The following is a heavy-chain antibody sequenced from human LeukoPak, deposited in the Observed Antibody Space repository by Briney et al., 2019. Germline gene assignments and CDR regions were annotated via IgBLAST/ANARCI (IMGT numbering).Heavy chain of an antibody. CDR2: IKEDGSEK. D-gene: IGHD6-6*01. CDR1: GFTFSTYW. CDR3: ARHYSSSLNWYFDL. Sequence: GGSLRLSCAASGFTFSTYWVSWVRQAPGQGLQWVANIKEDGSEKFYVDSVRGRFTISRDNAKNTLYLQMNSLRAEDTAVYYCARHYSSSLNWYFDLWGRGTLVTVSS. J-gene: IGHJ2*01. V-gene: IGHV3-7*03.